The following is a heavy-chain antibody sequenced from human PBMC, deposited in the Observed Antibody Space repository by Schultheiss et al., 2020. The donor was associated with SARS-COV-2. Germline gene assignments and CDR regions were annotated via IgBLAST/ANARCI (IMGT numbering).Heavy chain of an antibody. Sequence: GGSLRLSCAASGFTFSGYGMNWVRQAPGKGLEWVSSISSSSSYIYYADSVKGRFTISRDNAKNSLYLQMNSLRAEDTAVYYCARDRCSGGSCYPDYWGQGTLVTVSS. V-gene: IGHV3-21*01. D-gene: IGHD2-15*01. CDR1: GFTFSGYG. CDR2: ISSSSSYI. J-gene: IGHJ4*02. CDR3: ARDRCSGGSCYPDY.